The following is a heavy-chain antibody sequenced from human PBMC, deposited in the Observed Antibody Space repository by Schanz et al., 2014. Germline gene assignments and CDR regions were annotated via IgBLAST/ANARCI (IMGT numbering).Heavy chain of an antibody. CDR1: GFTFSSYG. J-gene: IGHJ4*02. V-gene: IGHV3-30*03. CDR2: ISGNGGEK. Sequence: VQLVESGGGLVKPGGSLRLSCAASGFTFSSYGMNWVRQAPGKGLRCVAVISGNGGEKYYADSVKGRFTISRDNSENTLFLEMNSLRLEDTAVYYCARDPGGTKTHGLWGQGTLVTVSS. CDR3: ARDPGGTKTHGL. D-gene: IGHD2-15*01.